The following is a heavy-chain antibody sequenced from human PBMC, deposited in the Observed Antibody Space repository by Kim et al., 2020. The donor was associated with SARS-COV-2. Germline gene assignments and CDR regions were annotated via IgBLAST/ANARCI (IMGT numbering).Heavy chain of an antibody. Sequence: GGSLRLSCAASGFTFSSYWMSWVRQAPGKGLEWVANIKQDGSEKYYVDSVKGRFTISRDNAKNSLYLQMNSLRAEDTAVYYCARDYPTYYYDSSGYYSPYYFDYWGQGTLVTVSS. D-gene: IGHD3-22*01. CDR2: IKQDGSEK. CDR1: GFTFSSYW. J-gene: IGHJ4*02. V-gene: IGHV3-7*01. CDR3: ARDYPTYYYDSSGYYSPYYFDY.